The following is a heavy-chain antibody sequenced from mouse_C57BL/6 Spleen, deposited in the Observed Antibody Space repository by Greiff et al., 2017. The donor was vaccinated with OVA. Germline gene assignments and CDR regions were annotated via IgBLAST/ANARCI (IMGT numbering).Heavy chain of an antibody. V-gene: IGHV1-82*01. CDR2: LYPGDGDT. CDR3: AFYDYDECAY. J-gene: IGHJ3*01. Sequence: VQLQESGPELVKPGASVKISCKASGYAFSSSWMNWVKQRPGKGLEWIGRLYPGDGDTNYNGKFKGKATLTADNSSSTAYMHLSSLTSEDSAVYFCAFYDYDECAYWGQGTLVTVSA. D-gene: IGHD2-4*01. CDR1: GYAFSSSW.